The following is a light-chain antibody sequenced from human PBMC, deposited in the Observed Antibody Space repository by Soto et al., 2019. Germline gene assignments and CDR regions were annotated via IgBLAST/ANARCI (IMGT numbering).Light chain of an antibody. J-gene: IGKJ4*01. CDR2: AAS. CDR3: QQRYTTPALT. CDR1: QSIVNY. Sequence: DIQMTQSPSSLSASVGDRVTMTCRASQSIVNYLHWYQQKPGKAPKLLIYAASSLQSGVPSRFSGSGSGTDFTLTIRSLQPEDFAAYFCQQRYTTPALTFGGGTKVEIK. V-gene: IGKV1-39*01.